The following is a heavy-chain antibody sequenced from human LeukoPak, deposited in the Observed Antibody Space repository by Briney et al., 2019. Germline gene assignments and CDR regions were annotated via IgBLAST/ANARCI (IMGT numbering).Heavy chain of an antibody. CDR1: GCSFTSYW. Sequence: GESLKISCKGSGCSFTSYWISWVRQMPGKGLEWMGRIDPSDSYTNYSPSFQGHVTISADKSISTAYLQWSSLKASDTAMYYCARLWFGELLDPNWGQGTLVTVSS. CDR3: ARLWFGELLDPN. CDR2: IDPSDSYT. J-gene: IGHJ4*02. D-gene: IGHD3-10*01. V-gene: IGHV5-10-1*01.